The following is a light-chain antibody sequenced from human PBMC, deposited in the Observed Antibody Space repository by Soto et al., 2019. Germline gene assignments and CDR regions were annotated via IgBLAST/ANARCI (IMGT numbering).Light chain of an antibody. J-gene: IGKJ1*01. CDR1: QSISNR. Sequence: IQITQSPSTLSAYVGDGVTITCRASQSISNRLAWYQQRPGKAPKYLIYDASTLDSGAPSRFSGSGSGTEFTLSISSLQPDDFATYYCQQYNIYPWTFGQGTKVDI. CDR2: DAS. CDR3: QQYNIYPWT. V-gene: IGKV1-5*01.